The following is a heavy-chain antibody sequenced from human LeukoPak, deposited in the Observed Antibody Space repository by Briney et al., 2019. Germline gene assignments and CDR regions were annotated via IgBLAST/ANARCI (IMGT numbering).Heavy chain of an antibody. V-gene: IGHV3-74*01. CDR1: GFTFSSYW. CDR2: INTDGSST. D-gene: IGHD3-10*01. CDR3: AKVTWFGELFHPFFDY. J-gene: IGHJ4*02. Sequence: GGSLRLSCAASGFTFSSYWMHWVRQAPGKGLVWVSRINTDGSSTSYADSVKGRFTISRDNAKNTLYLQMNSLRAEDTAVYYCAKVTWFGELFHPFFDYWGQGTLVTVSS.